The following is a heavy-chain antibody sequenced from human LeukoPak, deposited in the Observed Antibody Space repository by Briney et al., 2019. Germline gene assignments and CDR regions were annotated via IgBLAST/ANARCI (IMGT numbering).Heavy chain of an antibody. V-gene: IGHV3-9*01. CDR1: GFTFADYA. Sequence: GRSLRLSCAASGFTFADYAMHWVRQAPGEGLEWVSLINWNSGDTAYADSVKGRFTISRDNAKNSLYLQMNSLRPEDTAFYYCAKDRGIHGSGSQDYWGQGTLVTVSS. CDR3: AKDRGIHGSGSQDY. D-gene: IGHD3-10*01. J-gene: IGHJ4*02. CDR2: INWNSGDT.